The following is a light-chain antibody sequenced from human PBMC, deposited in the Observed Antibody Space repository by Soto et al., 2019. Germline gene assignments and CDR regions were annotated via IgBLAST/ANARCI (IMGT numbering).Light chain of an antibody. Sequence: DIQMTQSPSTLSASVGDRVTITCRASQSISSWLAWYQQKPGKAPKLLIYDASSLESGVPSRFSGSGSGTEFTLTISSLQPDDFAYYYCQQYNSYSWTFGQGTKVEIK. J-gene: IGKJ1*01. CDR3: QQYNSYSWT. CDR1: QSISSW. V-gene: IGKV1-5*01. CDR2: DAS.